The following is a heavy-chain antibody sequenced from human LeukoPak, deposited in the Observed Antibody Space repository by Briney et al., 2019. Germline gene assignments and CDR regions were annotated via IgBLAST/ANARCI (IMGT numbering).Heavy chain of an antibody. CDR3: ARERTTVTTGYFDY. J-gene: IGHJ4*02. CDR1: GGSISSGGYY. CDR2: IYHSGST. D-gene: IGHD4-17*01. Sequence: SETLSLTCTVSGGSISSGGYYWSWIRQPPGKGLEWIGYIYHSGSTYYNPSLKSRVTISVDRSKNQFSLKLSSVTAADTAVYYCARERTTVTTGYFDYWGQGTLVTVSS. V-gene: IGHV4-30-2*01.